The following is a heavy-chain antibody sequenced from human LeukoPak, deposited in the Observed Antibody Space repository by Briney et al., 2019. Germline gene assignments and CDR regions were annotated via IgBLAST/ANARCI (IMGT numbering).Heavy chain of an antibody. D-gene: IGHD1-26*01. CDR3: ARGQYSGSCFDN. Sequence: KPSETLSLTCAVYGGSFSGYYWSWIRQPPGKGLEWIGEINRSGSTNYNPSLKSRVTILVDTSKNQFSLKVSSVTAADTAVYYCARGQYSGSCFDNWGQGSLVTVSS. CDR2: INRSGST. J-gene: IGHJ4*02. CDR1: GGSFSGYY. V-gene: IGHV4-34*01.